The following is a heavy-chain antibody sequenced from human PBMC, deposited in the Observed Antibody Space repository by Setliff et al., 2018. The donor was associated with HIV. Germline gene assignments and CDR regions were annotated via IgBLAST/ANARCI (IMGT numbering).Heavy chain of an antibody. CDR1: GGSTSNYY. V-gene: IGHV4-4*07. D-gene: IGHD1-1*01. CDR3: ARVFPPTRGATTNTPPGVFDI. CDR2: LYVSGDT. Sequence: SETLSLTCTVSGGSTSNYYWSWIRQPAGKGLEWIGRLYVSGDTNYNPSLKSRVTMSLDTSKKHFSLKLKSVTAADTAVYYCARVFPPTRGATTNTPPGVFDIWGQGTMVTVSS. J-gene: IGHJ3*02.